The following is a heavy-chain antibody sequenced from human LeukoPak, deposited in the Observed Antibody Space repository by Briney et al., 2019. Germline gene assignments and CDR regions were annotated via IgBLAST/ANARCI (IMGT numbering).Heavy chain of an antibody. CDR3: ARGGAARPDI. CDR1: GFTFSSYS. D-gene: IGHD6-6*01. Sequence: GSLRLSCAASGFTFSSYSMNWVRQAPGKGLEWVSSISSTSVSINYADSVRGRFTISRDNVRNSLYLQVDSLRVEDTAVYYCARGGAARPDIWGQGTMVIVSS. J-gene: IGHJ3*02. V-gene: IGHV3-21*01. CDR2: ISSTSVSI.